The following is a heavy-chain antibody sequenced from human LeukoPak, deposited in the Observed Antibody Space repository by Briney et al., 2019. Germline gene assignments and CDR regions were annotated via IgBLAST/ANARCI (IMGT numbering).Heavy chain of an antibody. CDR2: IKQDGSEK. CDR1: GFTFSSYW. D-gene: IGHD6-19*01. CDR3: ASRGIAVADPSDAFDI. V-gene: IGHV3-7*01. J-gene: IGHJ3*02. Sequence: GGSLRLSCAASGFTFSSYWMSWVRQAPGKGLDWVANIKQDGSEKYYVDSVKGRFTISRDNAKNSLYLQMNSLRAEDTAVYYCASRGIAVADPSDAFDIWGQGTMVTVSS.